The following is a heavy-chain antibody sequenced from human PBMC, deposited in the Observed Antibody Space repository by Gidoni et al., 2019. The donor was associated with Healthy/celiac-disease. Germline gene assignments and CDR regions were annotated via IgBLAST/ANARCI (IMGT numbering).Heavy chain of an antibody. J-gene: IGHJ6*02. CDR1: GFTFRYYY. V-gene: IGHV3-11*05. CDR2: ISSSSSYT. Sequence: QVQLVESGGGLVKPGGSLRLSCAASGFTFRYYYMSWIRQAPGKGLEWFSYISSSSSYTNYAVSVKGLFTISRDNAKNSLYLQMNSLRAEDTAVYYCARGPYGVYGMDVWGQGTTVTVSS. CDR3: ARGPYGVYGMDV. D-gene: IGHD4-17*01.